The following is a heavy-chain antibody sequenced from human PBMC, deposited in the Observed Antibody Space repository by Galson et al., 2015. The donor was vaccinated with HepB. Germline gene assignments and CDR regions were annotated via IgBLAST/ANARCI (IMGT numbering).Heavy chain of an antibody. Sequence: SETLSLTCTVSGGSISSSSYYWGWIRQPPGKGLEWIGSIYYSGSTYYNPSLKSRVTISVDTSKNQFSLKLSSVTAADTAVYYCARVRGSSWYSFDYWGQGTLVTVSS. CDR2: IYYSGST. D-gene: IGHD6-13*01. J-gene: IGHJ4*02. CDR1: GGSISSSSYY. CDR3: ARVRGSSWYSFDY. V-gene: IGHV4-39*07.